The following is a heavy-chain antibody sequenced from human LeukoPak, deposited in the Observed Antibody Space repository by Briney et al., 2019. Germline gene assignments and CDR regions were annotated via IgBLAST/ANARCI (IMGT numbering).Heavy chain of an antibody. Sequence: TSETLSLTCTVSGGSISSYYWGWIRQPPGKGLEWIGSIYYSGSTYYNPSLKSRVTISVDTSKNQFSLKLSSVTAADTAVYYCASFSSWYGDYYYYYMDVWGKGTTVTVSS. CDR1: GGSISSYY. V-gene: IGHV4-39*01. CDR2: IYYSGST. CDR3: ASFSSWYGDYYYYYMDV. J-gene: IGHJ6*03. D-gene: IGHD6-13*01.